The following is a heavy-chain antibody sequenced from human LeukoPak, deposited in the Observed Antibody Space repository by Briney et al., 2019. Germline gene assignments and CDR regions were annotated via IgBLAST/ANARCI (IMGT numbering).Heavy chain of an antibody. V-gene: IGHV4-38-2*01. CDR2: TYHSGST. Sequence: ASETLSLTCAVSGYSISSGFYWGWIRQPPGKGLEWIGSTYHSGSTYYNPSLKSRVTISLDTSKNQFSLRLSSVTAADTAVYYCARRSEYFQDWGQGTLLTVSS. CDR3: ARRSEYFQD. J-gene: IGHJ1*01. CDR1: GYSISSGFY.